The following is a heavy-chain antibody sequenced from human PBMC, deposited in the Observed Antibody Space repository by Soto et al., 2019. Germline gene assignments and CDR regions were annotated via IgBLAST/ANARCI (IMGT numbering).Heavy chain of an antibody. J-gene: IGHJ6*02. Sequence: SVKVSCKGSGGTFSSYSISWVLQAPGQGLEWMGGIIPIFGTANYAQKFQGRVTITADESTSTAYMELSSLRSEDTAVYYCARDGRITIFGVVIGPERPYGMDVWGQGTTVTVSS. D-gene: IGHD3-3*01. CDR3: ARDGRITIFGVVIGPERPYGMDV. CDR1: GGTFSSYS. V-gene: IGHV1-69*13. CDR2: IIPIFGTA.